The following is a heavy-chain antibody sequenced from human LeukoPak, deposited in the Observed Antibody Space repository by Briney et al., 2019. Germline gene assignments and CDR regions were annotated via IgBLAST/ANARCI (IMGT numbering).Heavy chain of an antibody. CDR2: IYYSGST. Sequence: SETLSLTCTVSGGSISSGDYYWRWIRQPPGKGLEWIGYIYYSGSTYYNPSLKSRITISVDTSKNQFSLSLSSVTAADTAVYYCASEAAYSSTWYYFDYWGQGTLVTVSS. CDR1: GGSISSGDYY. J-gene: IGHJ4*02. V-gene: IGHV4-30-4*08. CDR3: ASEAAYSSTWYYFDY. D-gene: IGHD6-13*01.